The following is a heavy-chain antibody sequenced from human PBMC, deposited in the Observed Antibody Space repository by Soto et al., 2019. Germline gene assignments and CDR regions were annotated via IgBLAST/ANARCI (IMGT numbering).Heavy chain of an antibody. J-gene: IGHJ4*02. CDR1: GFAFSSYW. CDR2: INGDGSTT. Sequence: EVHLVESGGGSVQPGGSLKLSCAGSGFAFSSYWIHWVRQVPGKGLVWVSRINGDGSTTSYADSVRGRFTISRDNAKDTLYLQMNSLRAEDTALYYCARVGQGRYYFDYWGQGTRVTVPS. V-gene: IGHV3-74*01. CDR3: ARVGQGRYYFDY.